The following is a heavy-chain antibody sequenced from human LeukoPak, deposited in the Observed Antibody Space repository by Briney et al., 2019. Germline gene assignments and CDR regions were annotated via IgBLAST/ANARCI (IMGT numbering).Heavy chain of an antibody. Sequence: SETLSLTCSVSRGSIISTSHYWGWIRQPPGKGLEWIGSIYYSGDTYYNPSLKSRVTISVDTSRNQFSLRLTSVTAADTAVYYCARSVGIAAANEGNWFDPWGQGTLVTVSS. CDR1: RGSIISTSHY. D-gene: IGHD6-13*01. CDR2: IYYSGDT. J-gene: IGHJ5*02. CDR3: ARSVGIAAANEGNWFDP. V-gene: IGHV4-39*01.